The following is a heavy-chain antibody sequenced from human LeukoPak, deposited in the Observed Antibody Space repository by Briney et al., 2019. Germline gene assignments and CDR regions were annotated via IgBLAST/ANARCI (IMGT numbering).Heavy chain of an antibody. CDR3: ARAPQQLGPYYDYYGMDV. J-gene: IGHJ6*02. CDR2: ISSSGGST. CDR1: GYTFTGYY. V-gene: IGHV1-46*01. D-gene: IGHD6-6*01. Sequence: ASVTVSCKASGYTFTGYYIHWVRQAPGQGLEWTGIISSSGGSTSYAQKFQGRVTMTRDTSTSTVYMELSSLRSEDTAVYYCARAPQQLGPYYDYYGMDVWGQGTTVTVSS.